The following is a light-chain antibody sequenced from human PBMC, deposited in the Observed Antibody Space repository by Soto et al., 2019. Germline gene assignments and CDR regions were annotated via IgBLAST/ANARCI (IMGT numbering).Light chain of an antibody. V-gene: IGLV2-14*03. CDR3: SSYTSSTTYV. Sequence: QSALTQPASVSGAPGQSIAISCTGTSSDIGAYNYVSWYQRHPGKAPKLILYAVTNRPSGVSNRFSGSKSDNTASLTISALQSEDEADYYCSSYTSSTTYVFGTETKVTVL. CDR2: AVT. CDR1: SSDIGAYNY. J-gene: IGLJ1*01.